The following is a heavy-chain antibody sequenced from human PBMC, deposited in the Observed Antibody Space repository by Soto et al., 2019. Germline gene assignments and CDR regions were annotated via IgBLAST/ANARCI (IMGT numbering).Heavy chain of an antibody. Sequence: PGGSLRLSCAASGFTFSSYAMSWVRQAPGKGLEWVSAISGSGGRTYYADYVKGRFTISRENAKNTLYLQMNSLRAEDTAVYYCAKGSYYDSSGYSHWGQGTLVTVSS. D-gene: IGHD3-22*01. J-gene: IGHJ4*02. CDR1: GFTFSSYA. CDR3: AKGSYYDSSGYSH. CDR2: ISGSGGRT. V-gene: IGHV3-23*01.